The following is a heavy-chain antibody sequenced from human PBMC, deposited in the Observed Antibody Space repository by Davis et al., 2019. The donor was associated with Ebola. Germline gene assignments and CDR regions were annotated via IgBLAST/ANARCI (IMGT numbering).Heavy chain of an antibody. V-gene: IGHV4-39*07. Sequence: MPGGSLRLSCTVSGGSISSSSYYWGWIRQPPGKGLEWIGSIYHSGSTYYNPSLKSRVTISVDRSKNQFSLKLSSVTAADTAVYYCARGVSIGPDYWGQGTLVTVSS. CDR1: GGSISSSSYY. CDR3: ARGVSIGPDY. J-gene: IGHJ4*02. D-gene: IGHD2-21*01. CDR2: IYHSGST.